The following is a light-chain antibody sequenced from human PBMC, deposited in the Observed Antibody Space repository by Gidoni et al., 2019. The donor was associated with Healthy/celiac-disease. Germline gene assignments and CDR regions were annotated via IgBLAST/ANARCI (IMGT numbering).Light chain of an antibody. V-gene: IGKV1-39*01. CDR1: QSISSY. CDR3: QQSYSTPPHT. CDR2: AAS. Sequence: IQMTQPPPSLSAAVGDRLTITFRTSQSISSYLNWYQQKPGKSPKLLIYAASSLQSGVPSRFSGSGSGTDFTLTISSLQPEDFAIYYCQQSYSTPPHTFXQXTKLEIK. J-gene: IGKJ2*01.